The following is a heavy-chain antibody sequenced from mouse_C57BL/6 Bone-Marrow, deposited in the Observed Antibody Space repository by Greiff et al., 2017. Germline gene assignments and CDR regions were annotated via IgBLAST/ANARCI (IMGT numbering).Heavy chain of an antibody. D-gene: IGHD2-1*01. V-gene: IGHV1-50*01. CDR3: ASSYGNRYWYFDV. J-gene: IGHJ1*03. Sequence: VQLQQPGAELVKPGASVKLSCKASGYTFTSYWWQGVKQRLGQGLEWIGEFDPSDSYTNSNQKFKGKATLTVDTSSSTAYMPLSSLTSEDSAVYYCASSYGNRYWYFDVWGTGTTGTVSS. CDR1: GYTFTSYW. CDR2: FDPSDSYT.